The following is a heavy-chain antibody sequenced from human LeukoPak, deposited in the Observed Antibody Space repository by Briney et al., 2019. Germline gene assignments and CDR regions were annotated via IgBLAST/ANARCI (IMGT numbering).Heavy chain of an antibody. CDR1: GFTFSSYT. V-gene: IGHV3-23*01. Sequence: PGGSLRLSCAASGFTFSSYTMTWVRQAPGKGLEWVSAISGPGGLTDYADSVKGWFTISRDNSKNTLYLQMNSLRAEDTATYYCAKGESDIVVVPAADAFDIWGQGTIVIVSS. J-gene: IGHJ3*02. D-gene: IGHD2-2*01. CDR3: AKGESDIVVVPAADAFDI. CDR2: ISGPGGLT.